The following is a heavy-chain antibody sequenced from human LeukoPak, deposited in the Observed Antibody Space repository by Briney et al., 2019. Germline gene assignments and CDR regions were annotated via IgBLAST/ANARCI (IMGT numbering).Heavy chain of an antibody. J-gene: IGHJ4*02. V-gene: IGHV4-30-2*01. D-gene: IGHD6-19*01. Sequence: SETLSLTCTVSGGSISSGGYYWSWIRQPPGKGLEWIGYIYHSGSTYYNPSLKSRVTISVDRSKNQFSLKLSSVTAADTAVYYCARRFWVGSGWLEDYWGQGTLVTVSS. CDR2: IYHSGST. CDR1: GGSISSGGYY. CDR3: ARRFWVGSGWLEDY.